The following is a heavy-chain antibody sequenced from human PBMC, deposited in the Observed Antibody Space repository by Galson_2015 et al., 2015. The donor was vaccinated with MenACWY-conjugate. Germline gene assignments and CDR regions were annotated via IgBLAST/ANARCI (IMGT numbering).Heavy chain of an antibody. D-gene: IGHD2-2*01. CDR2: MSYTGTT. CDR1: GGSISSSSYY. V-gene: IGHV4-39*01. J-gene: IGHJ4*02. CDR3: ARQRFATSWPFDY. Sequence: LSLTCTVSGGSISSSSYYWGWIRQPPGKGLEWIGSMSYTGTTYDNPSLKSRVIISIDTSKNQFSLKLSSVTAADTAVYFCARQRFATSWPFDYWGQGTLVTVSS.